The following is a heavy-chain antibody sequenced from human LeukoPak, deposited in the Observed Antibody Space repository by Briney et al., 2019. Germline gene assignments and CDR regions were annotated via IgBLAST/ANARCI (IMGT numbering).Heavy chain of an antibody. CDR2: INHSGST. CDR1: GGSFSGDY. V-gene: IGHV4-34*01. Sequence: SETLSLTCAVYGGSFSGDYWSWIRQPPGKGLEWIGEINHSGSTNYNPSLKSRVTISVDTSKNQFSLKLSSVTAADTAVYYCARRRYYGSGSPFDYWGQGTLVTVSS. CDR3: ARRRYYGSGSPFDY. D-gene: IGHD3-10*01. J-gene: IGHJ4*02.